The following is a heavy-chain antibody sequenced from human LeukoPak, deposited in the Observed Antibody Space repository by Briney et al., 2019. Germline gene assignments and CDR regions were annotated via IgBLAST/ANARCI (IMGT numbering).Heavy chain of an antibody. CDR1: GFNFGSYS. D-gene: IGHD4/OR15-4a*01. Sequence: HPGGSLRLSCAASGFNFGSYSMTWVRQAPGKGLEWVSVMSADSATTFYADSVKGRFTVSRDNSDNTLFLHMKSLGVEDTATYYCTKGGASRLHQWGQGSLVTVSS. CDR3: TKGGASRLHQ. J-gene: IGHJ4*02. CDR2: MSADSATT. V-gene: IGHV3-23*01.